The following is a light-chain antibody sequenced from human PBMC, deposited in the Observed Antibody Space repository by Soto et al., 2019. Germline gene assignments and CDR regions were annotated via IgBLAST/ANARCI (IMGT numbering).Light chain of an antibody. CDR3: SSYTRINTYV. Sequence: QSVLAQPASVSGSPGQSITISCTGTSSDVGGYNYVSWYQQHPGKAPKLIIYEVSNRPSGVSNRFSGSKSGNTASLTISGLPAEDEADYSCSSYTRINTYVYGNGTKLTVL. J-gene: IGLJ1*01. CDR2: EVS. CDR1: SSDVGGYNY. V-gene: IGLV2-14*01.